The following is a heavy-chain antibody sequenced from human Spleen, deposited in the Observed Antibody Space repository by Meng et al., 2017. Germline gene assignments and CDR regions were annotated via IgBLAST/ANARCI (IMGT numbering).Heavy chain of an antibody. V-gene: IGHV1-2*02. J-gene: IGHJ3*02. CDR1: GYTFTDYY. D-gene: IGHD3-10*01. CDR3: ASAYGSGSLTAFDI. CDR2: INPKSGVT. Sequence: ASVKVSCKASGYTFTDYYFHWVRQAPGQGLEWMGWINPKSGVTNYAQKFQGRVTMTRDTSISTAYMELSRLRSDDTAVYYCASAYGSGSLTAFDIWGQGTMVTVSS.